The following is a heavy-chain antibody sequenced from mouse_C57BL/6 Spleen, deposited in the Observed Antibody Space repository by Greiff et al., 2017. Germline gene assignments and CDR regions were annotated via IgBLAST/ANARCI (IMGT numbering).Heavy chain of an antibody. CDR2: IHPNSGST. CDR1: GYTFTSYW. V-gene: IGHV1-64*01. J-gene: IGHJ2*01. CDR3: ARIPSYYSNPFDY. Sequence: QVQLQQPGAELVKPGASVKLSCKASGYTFTSYWMHWVKQRPGQGLEWIGMIHPNSGSTNYNEKFKSKATLTVDKSSSTAYMQLSSLTSEDSAVYYCARIPSYYSNPFDYWGQGTTLTVSS. D-gene: IGHD2-5*01.